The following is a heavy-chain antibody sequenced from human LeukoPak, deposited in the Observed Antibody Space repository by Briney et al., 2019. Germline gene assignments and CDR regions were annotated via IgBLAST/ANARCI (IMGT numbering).Heavy chain of an antibody. CDR2: INHSGST. J-gene: IGHJ4*02. Sequence: SETLSLTCAVYGGSFSGYYWSWIRQPPGKGLEWIGEINHSGSTNYNPSLKSRVTISVDTSKNQFSLKLSSVTAADTAVYYCARGQLLTKTRLRTTGSFDYCGQGTLVTVSS. D-gene: IGHD4-17*01. CDR1: GGSFSGYY. V-gene: IGHV4-34*01. CDR3: ARGQLLTKTRLRTTGSFDY.